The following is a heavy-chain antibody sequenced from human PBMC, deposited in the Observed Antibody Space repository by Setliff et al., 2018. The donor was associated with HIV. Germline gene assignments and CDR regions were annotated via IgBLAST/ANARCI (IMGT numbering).Heavy chain of an antibody. CDR2: FDPEDGET. CDR3: ATDPGYSSTWYSESFQH. D-gene: IGHD6-13*01. CDR1: GYTLTELS. J-gene: IGHJ1*01. V-gene: IGHV1-24*01. Sequence: AASVKVSCKISGYTLTELSIHWVRQAPGKGLEWMANFDPEDGETFYAQKFQGRLTMTEDTSTDTAYMELSSLRSDDKAMYYCATDPGYSSTWYSESFQHWGQGTVVTVSS.